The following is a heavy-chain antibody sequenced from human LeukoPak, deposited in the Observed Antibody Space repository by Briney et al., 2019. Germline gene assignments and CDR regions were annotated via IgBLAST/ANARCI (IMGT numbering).Heavy chain of an antibody. Sequence: GTLRLSSAASGFTFISYSMKWVRQAPWRGLEWVSSISSSSSYIYYADSVKCRFTISRANAKNSLYLQMNSLRAEDMAVYYCAREVSLWGQGTLVTVAS. D-gene: IGHD2-15*01. CDR2: ISSSSSYI. J-gene: IGHJ4*02. CDR1: GFTFISYS. CDR3: AREVSL. V-gene: IGHV3-21*01.